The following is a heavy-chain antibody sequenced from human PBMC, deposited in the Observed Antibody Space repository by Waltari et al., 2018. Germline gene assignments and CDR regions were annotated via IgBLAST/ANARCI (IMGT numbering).Heavy chain of an antibody. CDR3: ARRAIDWYFDL. CDR2: IGTAGDT. V-gene: IGHV3-13*01. Sequence: EVQLVESGGGLVQPGGSLRLPCAAYGFTFSSYDMHWVRQATGKGLEWVSAIGTAGDTYYPGSVKGRFTISRENAKNSLYLQMNSLRAGDTAVYYCARRAIDWYFDLWGRGTLVTVSS. CDR1: GFTFSSYD. J-gene: IGHJ2*01.